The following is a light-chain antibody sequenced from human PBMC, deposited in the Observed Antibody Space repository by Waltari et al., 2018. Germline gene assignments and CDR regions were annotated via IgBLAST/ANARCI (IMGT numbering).Light chain of an antibody. J-gene: IGLJ1*01. V-gene: IGLV3-19*01. Sequence: SSEMTQEPAVSVALGQTVRITCQGCGLRTFYANWYQQKPGQAPLLVIYDENNRPSGLPDRFSCSRSGNTASLTISGAQAEDEADYYCNTRDISGDHLVFGSGTKVTVL. CDR2: DEN. CDR3: NTRDISGDHLV. CDR1: GLRTFY.